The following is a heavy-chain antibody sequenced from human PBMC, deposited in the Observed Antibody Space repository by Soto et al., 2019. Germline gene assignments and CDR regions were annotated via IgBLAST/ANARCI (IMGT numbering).Heavy chain of an antibody. D-gene: IGHD6-13*01. CDR1: GFTFSSYG. CDR3: VREEQQLEQRMDY. CDR2: IWYDGSNK. J-gene: IGHJ4*02. V-gene: IGHV3-33*01. Sequence: QVQLVEAGGGVGQPGRSLRLSCVASGFTFSSYGMHWVRQAPGKGLEWVAVIWYDGSNKYYADSVKGRFTISRDNSKNTLYLQMNSLRAEDTAVYFCVREEQQLEQRMDYWGQGTLVTVSS.